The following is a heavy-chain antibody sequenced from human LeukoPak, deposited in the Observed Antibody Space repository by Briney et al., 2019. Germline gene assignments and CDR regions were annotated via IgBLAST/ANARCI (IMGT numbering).Heavy chain of an antibody. Sequence: GGSLRLSCAASGFTFSSYAMSWVRQAPGKGLEWVSAISGSGGSTYYADSVKGRITISRDNSKNTLYLQMNSLRAEDTAVYYCAKFSSSIVVVVAATPHFDYWGQGTLVTVSS. J-gene: IGHJ4*02. V-gene: IGHV3-23*01. CDR2: ISGSGGST. CDR3: AKFSSSIVVVVAATPHFDY. D-gene: IGHD2-15*01. CDR1: GFTFSSYA.